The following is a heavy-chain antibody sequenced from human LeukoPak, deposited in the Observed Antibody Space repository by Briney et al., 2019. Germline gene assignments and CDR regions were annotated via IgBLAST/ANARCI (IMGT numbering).Heavy chain of an antibody. V-gene: IGHV3-53*01. CDR3: ARRAGAYSHPYDY. Sequence: PGGSLRLSCTVSGFTVSSNSMSWVRQAPGKGLEWVSFIYTDNTHYSYSVKGRFTISRDNSTNTLYLQMNSLRAEDTAVYYCARRAGAYSHPYDYWGQGTLVTVSS. D-gene: IGHD4/OR15-4a*01. J-gene: IGHJ4*02. CDR1: GFTVSSNS. CDR2: IYTDNT.